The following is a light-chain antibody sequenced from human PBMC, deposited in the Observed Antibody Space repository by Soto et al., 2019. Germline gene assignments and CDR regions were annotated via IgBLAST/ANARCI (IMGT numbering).Light chain of an antibody. Sequence: LTQAAGALSLSPGERATLSSRASQSVSSSYLAGYQQKPGQAPRLLIYGASSRATGIPDRFSGSGSGTDFTLTISSLQPEDFATYYCLQDYDYPFTFGPGTKVDIK. CDR2: GAS. CDR1: QSVSSSY. V-gene: IGKV3-20*01. J-gene: IGKJ3*01. CDR3: LQDYDYPFT.